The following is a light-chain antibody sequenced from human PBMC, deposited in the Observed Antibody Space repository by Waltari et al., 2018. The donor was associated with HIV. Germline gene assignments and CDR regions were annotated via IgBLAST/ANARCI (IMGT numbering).Light chain of an antibody. CDR1: QSVSYTSNNKNY. J-gene: IGKJ1*01. V-gene: IGKV4-1*01. CDR2: WAS. CDR3: QQYYITPQT. Sequence: DIVMTPSPDSLAVSLGERATINSKSSQSVSYTSNNKNYLAWYQQKPGQPPKLLIYWASTRESGVPDRFSGSGSGTDFTLTISSLQAEDVAVYYCQQYYITPQTFGQGTKVEIK.